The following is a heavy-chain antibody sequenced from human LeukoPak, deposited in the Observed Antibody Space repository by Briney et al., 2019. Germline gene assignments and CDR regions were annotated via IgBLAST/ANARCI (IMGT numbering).Heavy chain of an antibody. CDR3: AKLNY. J-gene: IGHJ4*02. D-gene: IGHD4-23*01. CDR2: ISGSSSAI. V-gene: IGHV3-48*01. Sequence: GGSLRFSCAASGFTFSSYSINWVRQAPGKGLEWVSYISGSSSAIYYADSVKGRFTISRDNAKNSLYLQMNSLRAEDTAVYYCAKLNYWGQGTLVTVSS. CDR1: GFTFSSYS.